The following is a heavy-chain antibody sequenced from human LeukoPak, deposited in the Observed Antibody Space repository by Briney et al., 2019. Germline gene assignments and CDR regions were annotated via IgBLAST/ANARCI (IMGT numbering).Heavy chain of an antibody. J-gene: IGHJ6*02. D-gene: IGHD3-10*01. CDR3: ARGPDYYGSGTISGMDV. CDR2: INPSGGST. Sequence: GASVKVSCKASGYTFTSYYMHWVRQAPGQGLEWMGIINPSGGSTSYAQKFQGRVTMTRNTSISTAYMELSSLRSEDTAVYYCARGPDYYGSGTISGMDVWGQGTTVTVSS. CDR1: GYTFTSYY. V-gene: IGHV1-46*01.